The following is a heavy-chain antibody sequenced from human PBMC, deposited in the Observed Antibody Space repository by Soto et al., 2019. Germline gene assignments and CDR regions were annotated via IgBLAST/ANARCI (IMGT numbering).Heavy chain of an antibody. CDR1: GFSLSTNT. CDR2: ISNDGRRK. V-gene: IGHV3-30*04. J-gene: IGHJ4*02. CDR3: ARVATAMTYDF. Sequence: AGSLRLSWAASGFSLSTNTMHWVRQVPGKGLEWVASISNDGRRKYYADFVKGRFTISRDTANNILYLEMNSLRAEDTSLYYCARVATAMTYDFWGQGTQVTVSS. D-gene: IGHD2-21*02.